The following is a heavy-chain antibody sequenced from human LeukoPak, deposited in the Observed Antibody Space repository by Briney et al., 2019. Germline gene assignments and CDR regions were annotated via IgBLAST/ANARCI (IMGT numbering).Heavy chain of an antibody. V-gene: IGHV3-66*02. CDR3: AASLIVVVIPSGGGFDI. Sequence: GGSLRLSCTASGFTVSGNYMNWVRQAPGKGLEWVSVVYTDGNIYYADSVKGRFTISRDNSKNTLYLQMNSLRAEDAAVYYCAASLIVVVIPSGGGFDIWGQGTMVTVSS. D-gene: IGHD3-22*01. CDR1: GFTVSGNY. CDR2: VYTDGNI. J-gene: IGHJ3*02.